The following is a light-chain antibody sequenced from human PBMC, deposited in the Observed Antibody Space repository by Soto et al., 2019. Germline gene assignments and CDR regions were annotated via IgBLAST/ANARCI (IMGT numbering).Light chain of an antibody. CDR2: AAS. Sequence: DIQMTQSPSSLSASVGDRVTITCRASQGIYTYLAWYQQKPGQVPKHLIYAASTLQSGVPYRFSGSGSGTDFTLTISSLQSEDVATDFCQKYTSAPFTFGPGTKVDIK. CDR3: QKYTSAPFT. V-gene: IGKV1-27*01. CDR1: QGIYTY. J-gene: IGKJ3*01.